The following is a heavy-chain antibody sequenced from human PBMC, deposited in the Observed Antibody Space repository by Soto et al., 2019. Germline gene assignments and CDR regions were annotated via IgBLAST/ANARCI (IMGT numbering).Heavy chain of an antibody. Sequence: ASVKVSCKASGYTFTSYGISWVRQAPGQGLEWMGWISAYNGNTNYAQKPQGRVTMTTDTSTSTAYMELRSLRSDDTAVYYCARDLEGVVVVAASFPFDYWGQGTLVTVSS. CDR1: GYTFTSYG. V-gene: IGHV1-18*01. CDR3: ARDLEGVVVVAASFPFDY. CDR2: ISAYNGNT. D-gene: IGHD2-15*01. J-gene: IGHJ4*02.